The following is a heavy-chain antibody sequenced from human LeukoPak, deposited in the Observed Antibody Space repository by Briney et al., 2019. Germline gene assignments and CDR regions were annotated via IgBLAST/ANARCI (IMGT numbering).Heavy chain of an antibody. V-gene: IGHV4-59*08. CDR2: IYYSGST. CDR3: ARQGLRFSLSGFWFDP. J-gene: IGHJ5*02. CDR1: GGSISSYY. D-gene: IGHD3-3*01. Sequence: PSETLSLTCTVSGGSISSYYWSWTRQPPGKGLEWIGYIYYSGSTNYNPSLKSRVTISVDTSKNQFSLKLSSVTAADTAVYYCARQGLRFSLSGFWFDPWGQGTLVTVSS.